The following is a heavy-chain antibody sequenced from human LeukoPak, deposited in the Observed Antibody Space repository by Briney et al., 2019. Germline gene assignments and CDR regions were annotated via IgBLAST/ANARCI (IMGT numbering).Heavy chain of an antibody. CDR2: ISGDGGST. CDR1: GFTFDDYA. Sequence: GGSLRLSCAASGFTFDDYAMHWVRQAPGKGLEWVSLISGDGGSTYYADSVKGRFTISRDNSKNSLYLQMNSLRTEDIALYYCAKDYTTGYYYYGMDVWGQGTTVTVSS. CDR3: AKDYTTGYYYYGMDV. J-gene: IGHJ6*02. D-gene: IGHD1-1*01. V-gene: IGHV3-43*02.